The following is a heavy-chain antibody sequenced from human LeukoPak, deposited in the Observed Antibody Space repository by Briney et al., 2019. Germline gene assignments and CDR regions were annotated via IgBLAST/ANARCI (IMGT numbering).Heavy chain of an antibody. CDR2: INHSGST. CDR3: ARGPYCSGGSCYSPTSIDY. Sequence: SETLSLTCAVYGGSFSGYYWSWIRQPPGKGLEWIGEINHSGSTNHNPSLKRRVTISVDTSKNQFSLKLSSVTAADTAVYYCARGPYCSGGSCYSPTSIDYWGQGTLVTVSS. V-gene: IGHV4-34*01. J-gene: IGHJ4*02. D-gene: IGHD2-15*01. CDR1: GGSFSGYY.